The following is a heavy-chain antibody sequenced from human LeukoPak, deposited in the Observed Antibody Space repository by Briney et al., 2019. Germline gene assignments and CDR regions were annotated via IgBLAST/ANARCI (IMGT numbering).Heavy chain of an antibody. V-gene: IGHV1-69*01. J-gene: IGHJ4*02. CDR1: GGTFSSYA. CDR3: ARRASGATNYFDY. CDR2: IIPIFGTA. Sequence: SVKVSCKASGGTFSSYAISWVRQAPGQGLEWMGGIIPIFGTANYAQKFQGRVTITADESTSTAYMELSSLRSEDTAVYYCARRASGATNYFDYWGQGTLVTVSS. D-gene: IGHD1-26*01.